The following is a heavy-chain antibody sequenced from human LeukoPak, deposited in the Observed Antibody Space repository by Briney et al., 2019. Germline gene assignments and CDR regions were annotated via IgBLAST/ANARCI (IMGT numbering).Heavy chain of an antibody. V-gene: IGHV4-34*01. CDR1: GGSIRSYY. D-gene: IGHD6-19*01. J-gene: IGHJ6*02. CDR3: ARTVAGTYYYGMDV. Sequence: SETLSLTCTVSGGSIRSYYWSWIRQPPGKGLEWIGEINHSGSTNYNPSLKSRVTISVDTSKNQFSLKLSSVTAADTAVYYCARTVAGTYYYGMDVWGQGTTVTVSS. CDR2: INHSGST.